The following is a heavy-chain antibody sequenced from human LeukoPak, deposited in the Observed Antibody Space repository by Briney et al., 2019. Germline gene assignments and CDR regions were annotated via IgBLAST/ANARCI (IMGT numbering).Heavy chain of an antibody. CDR3: AREVDTAMNSDY. D-gene: IGHD5-18*01. V-gene: IGHV1-2*02. J-gene: IGHJ4*02. CDR2: INPNSGGT. CDR1: GYTFTGYY. Sequence: ASVKVSCKASGYTFTGYYMHWVRQAPGQGLEWMGWINPNSGGTNYAQKFQGRVTMTTDTSTSTAYMEMRSLRSDDTAVYYCAREVDTAMNSDYWGQGTLVTVSS.